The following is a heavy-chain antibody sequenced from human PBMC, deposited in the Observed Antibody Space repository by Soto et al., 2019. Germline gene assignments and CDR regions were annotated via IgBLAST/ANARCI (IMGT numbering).Heavy chain of an antibody. CDR2: ISWNSGTI. CDR1: GFIFDDYA. V-gene: IGHV3-9*01. J-gene: IGHJ4*01. CDR3: TKGRSNSCFAPVDY. D-gene: IGHD2-2*01. Sequence: EVQLVESGGGLVQPGRSLRLSCAASGFIFDDYAMHWVRQAPGKGLEWVSSISWNSGTIVYADSVKGRFTISRDNAKNSLYLQMNSLRTVDTAFYYCTKGRSNSCFAPVDYWGHGTLVTVSS.